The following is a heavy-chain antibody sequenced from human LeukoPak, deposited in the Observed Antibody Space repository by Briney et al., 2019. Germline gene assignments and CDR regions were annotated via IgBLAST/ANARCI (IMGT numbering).Heavy chain of an antibody. CDR3: ARDPQQQLGNGVYDAFDI. Sequence: GGSLRLSCAASGFTVSSSYMSWVRQAPGKGLEWVSVIYSGGSTYYADSVKGRFTISRDNSKNTLYLQMNSLRAEDTAVYYCARDPQQQLGNGVYDAFDIWGQGTMVTVSS. V-gene: IGHV3-53*01. CDR1: GFTVSSSY. CDR2: IYSGGST. D-gene: IGHD6-13*01. J-gene: IGHJ3*02.